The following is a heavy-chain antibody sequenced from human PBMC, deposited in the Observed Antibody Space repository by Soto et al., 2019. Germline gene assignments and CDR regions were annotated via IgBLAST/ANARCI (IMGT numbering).Heavy chain of an antibody. CDR3: AKDGAIAAADYFFDY. CDR1: GYTFTRSG. Sequence: GASVKVSCKASGYTFTRSGISWVRQAPGQGLERMGWISTDNGNTNYAQKFQGRVTITRDTSASTAYMELSSLRSEDTAVYYCAKDGAIAAADYFFDYWGQGSLVTVSS. D-gene: IGHD6-13*01. CDR2: ISTDNGNT. J-gene: IGHJ4*02. V-gene: IGHV1-18*01.